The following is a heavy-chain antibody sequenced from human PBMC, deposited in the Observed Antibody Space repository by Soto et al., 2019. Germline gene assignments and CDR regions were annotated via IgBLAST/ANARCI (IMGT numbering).Heavy chain of an antibody. D-gene: IGHD1-26*01. J-gene: IGHJ4*02. V-gene: IGHV4-4*02. CDR3: AGGRDYDY. CDR2: IAHDGHT. CDR1: GVSITTSVL. Sequence: QVQLQESGPGLVKPSQTLSLTCTLSGVSITTSVLWTWVRQFPGRGLEWIGEIAHDGHTNYNPSLSGRVTMSVDLSNSQFSLNVASVNAADTAVYFCAGGRDYDYWGQGTPVTVSS.